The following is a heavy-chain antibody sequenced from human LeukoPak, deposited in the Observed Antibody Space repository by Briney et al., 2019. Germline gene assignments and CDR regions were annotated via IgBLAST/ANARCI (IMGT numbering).Heavy chain of an antibody. CDR3: ARGAVPVFYYYMDV. CDR1: GYTFTGYY. V-gene: IGHV1-2*02. J-gene: IGHJ6*03. Sequence: ASVKVSCKASGYTFTGYYMHWVRQAPGQGLEWMGWINPNSGGTNYAQKFQGRVTMTRDTSISTAYMELSRLRSDDTVVYYCARGAVPVFYYYMDVWGKGTTVTVSS. D-gene: IGHD2-2*01. CDR2: INPNSGGT.